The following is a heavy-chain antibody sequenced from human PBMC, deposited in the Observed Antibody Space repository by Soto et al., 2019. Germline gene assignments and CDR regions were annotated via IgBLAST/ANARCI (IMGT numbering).Heavy chain of an antibody. CDR3: ASTKYDSSAYYYWYLGL. Sequence: QVQLVQSGAEVKKPGASVKVSCKASVFSVDTTYCIHWVRRAPGQGLEWMGGIIPIFGTANYAQKFQGRVTITADTSANTVYLELSSLRSEDTAVYYCASTKYDSSAYYYWYLGLWGRGTLVTVSS. V-gene: IGHV1-69*06. J-gene: IGHJ2*01. D-gene: IGHD3-22*01. CDR2: IIPIFGTA. CDR1: VFSVDTTYC.